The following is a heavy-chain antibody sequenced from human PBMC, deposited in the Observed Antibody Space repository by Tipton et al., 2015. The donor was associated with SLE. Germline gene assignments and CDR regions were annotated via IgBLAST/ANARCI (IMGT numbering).Heavy chain of an antibody. CDR2: VYNSGST. J-gene: IGHJ4*02. CDR1: GGSISSYY. Sequence: TLSLTCTVSGGSISSYYWSWIRQPPGKGLEWIGSVYNSGSTYYNPSLKSRVTISVDTSKNQFSLKLSSVTAADTAVYYCARDPRGYSNSEDWGRGTLVTVSS. CDR3: ARDPRGYSNSED. V-gene: IGHV4-59*12. D-gene: IGHD6-6*01.